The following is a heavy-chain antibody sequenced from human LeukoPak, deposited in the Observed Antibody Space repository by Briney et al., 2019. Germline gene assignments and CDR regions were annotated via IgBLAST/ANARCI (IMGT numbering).Heavy chain of an antibody. CDR2: ISSSSSAM. D-gene: IGHD1-7*01. V-gene: IGHV3-48*01. J-gene: IGHJ4*02. CDR1: GFTFSSYE. CDR3: ARAYDWNYLY. Sequence: PGGSLRLSCAVSGFTFSSYEMNWVRQAPGKGLEWVSYISSSSSAMYYANSVKGRFTISRDDSKNTLYLQMNSLRAEDTAVYYCARAYDWNYLYWGQGTLVTVSS.